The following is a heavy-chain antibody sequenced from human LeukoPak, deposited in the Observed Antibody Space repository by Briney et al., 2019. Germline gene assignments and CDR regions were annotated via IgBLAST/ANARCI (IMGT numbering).Heavy chain of an antibody. CDR2: INPNSGGT. Sequence: GASVKVSCKASGYTFTGYYMHWVRQAPGQGLEWMGWINPNSGGTNYAQKFQGRVTMTRDTSISTAYMELSRLRSDGTAVYYCAKMGAVDTPSIDYWGQGTLVTVSS. CDR1: GYTFTGYY. D-gene: IGHD3-16*01. CDR3: AKMGAVDTPSIDY. J-gene: IGHJ4*02. V-gene: IGHV1-2*02.